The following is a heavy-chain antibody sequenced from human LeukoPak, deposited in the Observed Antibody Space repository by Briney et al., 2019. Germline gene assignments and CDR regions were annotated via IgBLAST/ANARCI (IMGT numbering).Heavy chain of an antibody. Sequence: GGSLRLSCAASGFTFSSYAMSRVRQAPGKGLEWVSAISGSGGSTYYADSVKGRFTISRDSSKNTLYLQMNSLRAEDTAVYYCAKPGSSSSWYDYWGQGILVTVSS. CDR2: ISGSGGST. CDR1: GFTFSSYA. V-gene: IGHV3-23*01. J-gene: IGHJ4*02. CDR3: AKPGSSSSWYDY. D-gene: IGHD6-13*01.